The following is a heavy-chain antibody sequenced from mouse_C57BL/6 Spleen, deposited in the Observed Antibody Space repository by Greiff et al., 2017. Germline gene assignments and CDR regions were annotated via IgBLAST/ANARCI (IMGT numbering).Heavy chain of an antibody. Sequence: EVQVVESGGGLVQPGGSLKLSCAASGFTFSDYYMYWVRQTPEKRLEWVAYISNGGGSTYYPDTVKGRFTISRDNAKNTLYLQMSRLKSEDTAMYYCARQNYSNYDFDYWGQGTTLTVSS. CDR1: GFTFSDYY. CDR3: ARQNYSNYDFDY. V-gene: IGHV5-12*01. D-gene: IGHD2-5*01. CDR2: ISNGGGST. J-gene: IGHJ2*01.